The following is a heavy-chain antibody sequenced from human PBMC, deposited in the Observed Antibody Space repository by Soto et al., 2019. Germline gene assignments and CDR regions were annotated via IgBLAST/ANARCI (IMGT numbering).Heavy chain of an antibody. Sequence: QVQLVQSGAEVKKPGASVKVSCKASGYTFTSYGISWVRQAPGQGLEWMGWISAYNGNTNYAKKLQGRVTMTTDTSKSTAYMELRSLRSDDTAVYYCARALGIDGRDGYIFVDPPDYWGHGTLGTVSS. CDR3: ARALGIDGRDGYIFVDPPDY. CDR1: GYTFTSYG. J-gene: IGHJ4*01. CDR2: ISAYNGNT. V-gene: IGHV1-18*01. D-gene: IGHD3-3*02.